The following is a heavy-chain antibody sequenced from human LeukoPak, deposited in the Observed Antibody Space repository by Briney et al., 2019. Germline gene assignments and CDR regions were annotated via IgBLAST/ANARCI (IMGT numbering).Heavy chain of an antibody. D-gene: IGHD3-3*01. V-gene: IGHV3-30-3*01. Sequence: GRSLRLPCAASGFTFSSYAMHWVRQAPGKGLEWVAVISYDGSNKYYADSVKGRFTISRDNSKNTLYLQMNSLRAEDTAVYYCARDPAYYDFWSGYYTTGDHFDYWGQGTLVTVSS. CDR1: GFTFSSYA. CDR2: ISYDGSNK. J-gene: IGHJ4*02. CDR3: ARDPAYYDFWSGYYTTGDHFDY.